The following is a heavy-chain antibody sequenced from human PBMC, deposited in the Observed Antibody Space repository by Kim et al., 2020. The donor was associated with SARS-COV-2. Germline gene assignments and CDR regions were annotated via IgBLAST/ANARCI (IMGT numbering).Heavy chain of an antibody. CDR3: AKASNYGDYGYYYYGMDV. D-gene: IGHD4-17*01. CDR2: ISGSGGRT. J-gene: IGHJ6*02. V-gene: IGHV3-23*01. Sequence: GGSLRLSCAASGFTFGSYAMSWVRQAPGKGLEWVSAISGSGGRTYYADSVKGRFTISRDNSQNTLYLQMNSLRAEDTAVYYCAKASNYGDYGYYYYGMDVWGAGTTVS. CDR1: GFTFGSYA.